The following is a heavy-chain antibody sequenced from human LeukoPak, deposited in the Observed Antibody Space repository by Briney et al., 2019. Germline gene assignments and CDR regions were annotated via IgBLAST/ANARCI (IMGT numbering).Heavy chain of an antibody. CDR2: IYYSGST. CDR1: GGSISSSSYY. D-gene: IGHD2-15*01. V-gene: IGHV4-39*01. CDR3: ARLGVVPGAMVDY. J-gene: IGHJ4*02. Sequence: PSETLSLTCTVSGGSISSSSYYWGWIRQPPGKGLEWIGSIYYSGSTYYNPSLKSRVTISVDTSKNQFSLKLSSVTAADTAVYYCARLGVVPGAMVDYWGQGTPVTVSS.